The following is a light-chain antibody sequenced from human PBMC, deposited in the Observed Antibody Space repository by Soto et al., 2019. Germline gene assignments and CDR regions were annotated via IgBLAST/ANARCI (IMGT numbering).Light chain of an antibody. J-gene: IGKJ2*01. V-gene: IGKV3-20*01. CDR3: QQYGSSFRYT. CDR1: QSVNSNY. CDR2: GAS. Sequence: EIVLTQPPGTLSLSPGERATLSCRASQSVNSNYVTWYQQKPGQAPRLLIYGASSRATGIPDRFSGSGSGTDFTLTISRLEPEDFAVYYCQQYGSSFRYTFGQGTKLEIK.